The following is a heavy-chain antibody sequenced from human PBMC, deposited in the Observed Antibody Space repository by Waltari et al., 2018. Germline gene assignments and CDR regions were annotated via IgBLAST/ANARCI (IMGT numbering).Heavy chain of an antibody. Sequence: EVQLLESGGDLVQPGGSLRLSCAASGFTFRTYGMRWVRQAPGKGLEWVSGISGGGDSTYYADSVKGRFTISRDNSKNTLYLQMNSLRAEDTAVYYCANGVRRVGYWGQGTLVTVS. CDR2: ISGGGDST. J-gene: IGHJ4*02. CDR3: ANGVRRVGY. CDR1: GFTFRTYG. D-gene: IGHD1-26*01. V-gene: IGHV3-23*01.